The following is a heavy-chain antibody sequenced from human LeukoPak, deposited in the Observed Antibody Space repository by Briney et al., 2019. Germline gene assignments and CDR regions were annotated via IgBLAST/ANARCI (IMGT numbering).Heavy chain of an antibody. CDR3: SGYNDY. D-gene: IGHD3-22*01. Sequence: GSSVKVSCKASGGTFSSYAISWVRQAPGQGLEWMGRIIPTFGTANYAQTFQGRVTITTDESTSTAYMELSSLRSEDTAVYYCSGYNDYWGQGTLVTVSS. CDR2: IIPTFGTA. CDR1: GGTFSSYA. J-gene: IGHJ4*02. V-gene: IGHV1-69*05.